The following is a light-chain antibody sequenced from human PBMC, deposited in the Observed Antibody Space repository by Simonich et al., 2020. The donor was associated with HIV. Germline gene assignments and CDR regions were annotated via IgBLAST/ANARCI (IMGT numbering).Light chain of an antibody. Sequence: DIQITQSPFTLSASVGNRVTITCRASQSISSWLAWYQQKPGKAPKLLIYKASSLESGVPSRFSGSGSGTEFTLTISSLQPDDFATYYCQQSYSTPRTFGGGTKVEIK. CDR3: QQSYSTPRT. V-gene: IGKV1-5*03. CDR2: KAS. CDR1: QSISSW. J-gene: IGKJ4*01.